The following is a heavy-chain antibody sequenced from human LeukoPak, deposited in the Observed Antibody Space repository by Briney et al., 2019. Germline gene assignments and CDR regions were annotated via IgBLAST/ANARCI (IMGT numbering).Heavy chain of an antibody. Sequence: GASVKVSCKASGYTFTSYYMHWVRQAPGQGLEWMGMINPSGGSTSYAQKFQGRVTMTRDMSTSTVYMELSSLRSEDTAVYYCAGTGSHLGFDPWGQGTLVTVSS. CDR3: AGTGSHLGFDP. CDR1: GYTFTSYY. J-gene: IGHJ5*02. D-gene: IGHD3-10*01. CDR2: INPSGGST. V-gene: IGHV1-46*01.